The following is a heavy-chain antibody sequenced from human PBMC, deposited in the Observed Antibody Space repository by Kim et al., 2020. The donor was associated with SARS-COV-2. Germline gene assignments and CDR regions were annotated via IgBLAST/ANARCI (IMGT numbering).Heavy chain of an antibody. CDR3: AKRVGSSEDAFDI. CDR1: GFTFSSYA. D-gene: IGHD6-6*01. V-gene: IGHV3-23*01. Sequence: GGSLRLSCAASGFTFSSYAMSWVRQAPGKGLEWVSAISGSGGSTYYADSVKGRYTISRDNSKNTLYLQMNSLRAEDTAVYYCAKRVGSSEDAFDIWGQGTMVTVSS. CDR2: ISGSGGST. J-gene: IGHJ3*02.